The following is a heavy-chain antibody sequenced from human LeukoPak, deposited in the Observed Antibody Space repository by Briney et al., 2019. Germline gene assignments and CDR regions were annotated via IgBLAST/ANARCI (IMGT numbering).Heavy chain of an antibody. Sequence: GSSVKVSCKASGGTSNSHAISWVRQAPGQGLEWMGRIIPNLGTTNRAQNFQDRVTLTADKYTNTAYMELTSLTSDDTAVYYCATTNDGGGYQWGDFFDFWGQGTLVTVSS. CDR3: ATTNDGGGYQWGDFFDF. D-gene: IGHD3-22*01. V-gene: IGHV1-69*04. J-gene: IGHJ4*02. CDR2: IIPNLGTT. CDR1: GGTSNSHA.